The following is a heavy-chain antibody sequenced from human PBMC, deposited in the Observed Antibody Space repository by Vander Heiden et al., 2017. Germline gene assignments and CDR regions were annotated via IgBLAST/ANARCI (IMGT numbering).Heavy chain of an antibody. CDR3: ARAAYSSSSTNDY. CDR2: INAGNGNT. J-gene: IGHJ4*02. V-gene: IGHV1-3*01. CDR1: GYIFTTYA. Sequence: QVQLVQSGAEVKKPGASVKVSCKASGYIFTTYALHWGRQAPGQRLEWMGWINAGNGNTKYSQNFQGRVTITRDTSASTVYMELSSLRSEDTAVYYCARAAYSSSSTNDYWGQGTLVTVSS. D-gene: IGHD6-6*01.